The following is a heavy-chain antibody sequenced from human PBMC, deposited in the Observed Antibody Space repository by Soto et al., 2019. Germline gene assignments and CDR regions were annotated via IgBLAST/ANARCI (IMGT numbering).Heavy chain of an antibody. V-gene: IGHV3-23*01. CDR2: ISGIGGTT. Sequence: EVQLLESGGGLVQPGESLRLSCAASGFTFSSYVMSWVRQAPGKGLEWVSTISGIGGTTYYADSVQGRFTISRDNSDNTLYLQMHSLGAEDTALYYCAKGSDLIYTYWYFDLWGRGTLVTVSS. J-gene: IGHJ2*01. CDR3: AKGSDLIYTYWYFDL. CDR1: GFTFSSYV. D-gene: IGHD3-10*01.